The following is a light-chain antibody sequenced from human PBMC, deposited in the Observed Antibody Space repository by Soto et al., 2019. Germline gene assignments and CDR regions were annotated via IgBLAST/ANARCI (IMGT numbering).Light chain of an antibody. J-gene: IGLJ2*01. Sequence: QSVLTQPPSASGTPGQRVTISCSGSSSNIGSNTVNWYQQLPGTAPKLLIYTNNQRPSGVPDRFSGSKSGTSASLAISGLQSGDEDDYYCAAWDDSLNGVVFGGGTKLTVL. CDR1: SSNIGSNT. CDR3: AAWDDSLNGVV. V-gene: IGLV1-44*01. CDR2: TNN.